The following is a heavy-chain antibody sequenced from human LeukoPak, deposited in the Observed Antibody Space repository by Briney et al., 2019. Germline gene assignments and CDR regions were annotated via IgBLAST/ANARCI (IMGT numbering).Heavy chain of an antibody. Sequence: GGSLRLSCAASGFTFSTYAMSWVRQAPGKGLEWVSAISGSGASTFYADSVKGRFTISRDNSKNTLYLQMKSLRAEDTAVYYCARERSLEIAVAGTIFDYWGQGTLVTVSS. CDR3: ARERSLEIAVAGTIFDY. CDR2: ISGSGAST. D-gene: IGHD6-19*01. CDR1: GFTFSTYA. V-gene: IGHV3-23*01. J-gene: IGHJ4*02.